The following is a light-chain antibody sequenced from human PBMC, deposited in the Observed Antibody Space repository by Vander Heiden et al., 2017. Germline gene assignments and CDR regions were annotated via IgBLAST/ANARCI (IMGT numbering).Light chain of an antibody. CDR2: LGS. CDR3: MQALQTPLT. J-gene: IGKJ5*01. V-gene: IGKV2-28*01. Sequence: DIVMTQSPLSLPATTGEPASIPCRPSQSLLHSNGYNYLDWYLQKPGQSPQLLIYLGSNRASGVPDRFSGSASGTDFTLKISRVEAGDVGVYYCMQALQTPLTFGQGTRLEIK. CDR1: QSLLHSNGYNY.